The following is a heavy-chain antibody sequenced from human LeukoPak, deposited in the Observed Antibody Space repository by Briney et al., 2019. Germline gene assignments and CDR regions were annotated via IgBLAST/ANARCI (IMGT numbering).Heavy chain of an antibody. CDR1: GFTVSSSY. Sequence: GGSLRISCAASGFTVSSSYMTWVRQAPGKGLEWVSVIRSGGSTVYADSVKGRFTISRDNSKNTLYLQLNSLRAEDTAVYYCAKSYNGYDSKPDYWGQGTLVTVSS. CDR2: IRSGGST. V-gene: IGHV3-53*01. J-gene: IGHJ4*02. CDR3: AKSYNGYDSKPDY. D-gene: IGHD5-12*01.